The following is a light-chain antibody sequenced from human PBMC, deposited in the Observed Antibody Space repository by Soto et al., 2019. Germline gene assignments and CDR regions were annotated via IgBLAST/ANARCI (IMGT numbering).Light chain of an antibody. J-gene: IGKJ3*01. CDR1: QSISSW. V-gene: IGKV1-5*01. CDR3: QQYNSSLFP. CDR2: DAS. Sequence: DIQMTQSPSTLSASVGDRVTITCRASQSISSWLAWYQQKPGKAPKLLIYDASSLESGVPSRFRGSGSGTEFTVSIRILQPDDFVSYYCQQYNSSLFPFGPGTKVHIK.